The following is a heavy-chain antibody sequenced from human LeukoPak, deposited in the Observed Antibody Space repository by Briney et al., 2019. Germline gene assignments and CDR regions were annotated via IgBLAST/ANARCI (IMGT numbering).Heavy chain of an antibody. J-gene: IGHJ6*03. Sequence: SETLSLTCTVSGVSITSNSYYWGWIRQPPGKGLEWIGSIYYSGSTYYNPSLKSRVTISRDTSKNQFSLKLSSVTAADTAVYYCARHLGGYYYYSMDVWGEGTTVTVSS. D-gene: IGHD5-12*01. CDR2: IYYSGST. CDR3: ARHLGGYYYYSMDV. CDR1: GVSITSNSYY. V-gene: IGHV4-39*01.